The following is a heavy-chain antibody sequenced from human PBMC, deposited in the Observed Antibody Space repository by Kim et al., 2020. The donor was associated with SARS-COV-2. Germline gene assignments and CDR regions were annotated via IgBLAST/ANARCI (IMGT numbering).Heavy chain of an antibody. Sequence: GGSLRLSCAASGFTFSSYGMHWVRQAPGKGLEWVAVISYDGSNKYYADSVKGRFTISRDNSKNTLYLQMNSLRAEDTAVYYCARPYGDYARGGYWGQGTLVTVSS. D-gene: IGHD4-17*01. V-gene: IGHV3-33*05. J-gene: IGHJ4*02. CDR1: GFTFSSYG. CDR2: ISYDGSNK. CDR3: ARPYGDYARGGY.